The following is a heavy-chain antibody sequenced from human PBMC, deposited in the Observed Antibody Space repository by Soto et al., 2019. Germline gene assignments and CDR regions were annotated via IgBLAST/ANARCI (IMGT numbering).Heavy chain of an antibody. D-gene: IGHD3-3*01. J-gene: IGHJ5*02. Sequence: GGSLRLSCAASGFTFSSYWMSWVRQAPGKGLEWVANIKQDGSEKYYVDSVKGRFTISRDNAKNSLYLQMNSLRAEDTAVYYCARPSYDFWSGNGWFDPWGQGTLVTVSS. CDR3: ARPSYDFWSGNGWFDP. V-gene: IGHV3-7*01. CDR1: GFTFSSYW. CDR2: IKQDGSEK.